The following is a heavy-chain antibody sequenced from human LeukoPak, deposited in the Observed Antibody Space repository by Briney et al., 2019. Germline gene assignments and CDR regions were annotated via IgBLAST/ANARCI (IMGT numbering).Heavy chain of an antibody. CDR2: ISYDGSNK. J-gene: IGHJ4*02. D-gene: IGHD3-10*01. Sequence: GRSLRLSCAASGFTFSSYGMHWVRQAPGKGLEWVAVISYDGSNKYYADSVKGRFTISRDNSKNTLYLQMNSLRAEDTAVYYCAREHVWELAYFDYWGQGTLVTVSS. CDR1: GFTFSSYG. V-gene: IGHV3-30*03. CDR3: AREHVWELAYFDY.